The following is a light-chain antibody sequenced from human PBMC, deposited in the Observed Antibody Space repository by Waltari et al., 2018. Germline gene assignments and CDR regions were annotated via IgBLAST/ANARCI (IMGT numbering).Light chain of an antibody. CDR3: SSYADNTLV. J-gene: IGLJ3*02. CDR1: SRDY. V-gene: IGLV2-8*01. Sequence: SALTQPPSASGSPGQSVTISCTGTSRDYVSWFQHHPGKAPKLMIYEVSKRPSGVPDRFSGSKSGNTASLTVSGLQADDEAHYYCSSYADNTLVFGGGTKLTVL. CDR2: EVS.